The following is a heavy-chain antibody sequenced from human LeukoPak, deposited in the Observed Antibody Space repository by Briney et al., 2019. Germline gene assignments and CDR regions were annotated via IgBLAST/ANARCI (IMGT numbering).Heavy chain of an antibody. D-gene: IGHD3-9*01. CDR2: INYSGSS. V-gene: IGHV4-59*01. J-gene: IGHJ2*01. CDR1: GGSISTYY. Sequence: SETLSLTCTVSGGSISTYYWTWIRRPPGKGLEWIGYINYSGSSDYNPSLKSRVTISVDTSKNQFSLKLNSVTAADTAVYYCARRTYYDILTGYKYWYFDLWGRGILVTVSS. CDR3: ARRTYYDILTGYKYWYFDL.